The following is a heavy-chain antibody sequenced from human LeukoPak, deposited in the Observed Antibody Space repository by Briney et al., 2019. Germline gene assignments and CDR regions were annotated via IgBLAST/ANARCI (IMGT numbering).Heavy chain of an antibody. J-gene: IGHJ4*02. V-gene: IGHV3-21*01. CDR1: GFTFSSYS. CDR2: ISSSSSYI. D-gene: IGHD5-12*01. CDR3: ARDPPGPASSTWIPPGY. Sequence: PGGSLRLSCAASGFTFSSYSMNWVRQAPGKGLEWVSSISSSSSYIYYAGSVKGRFTISRDNAKNSLYLQMNSLRAEDTAVYYCARDPPGPASSTWIPPGYWGQGTLVTVSS.